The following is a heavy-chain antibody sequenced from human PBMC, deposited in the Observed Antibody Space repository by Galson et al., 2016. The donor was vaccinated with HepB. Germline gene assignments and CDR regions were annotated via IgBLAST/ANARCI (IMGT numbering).Heavy chain of an antibody. V-gene: IGHV3-23*01. CDR2: ISGSGDRT. J-gene: IGHJ4*02. D-gene: IGHD4-17*01. CDR1: GFTFSTYG. Sequence: SLRLSCAASGFTFSTYGLSWVRQAPGKGLEWVSGISGSGDRTHYADSVKGRFTLSRDNYKNTFYLQMDSLRADDSALYYCAKAGPGDDVYRDYVLDSWGQGTLVTVSS. CDR3: AKAGPGDDVYRDYVLDS.